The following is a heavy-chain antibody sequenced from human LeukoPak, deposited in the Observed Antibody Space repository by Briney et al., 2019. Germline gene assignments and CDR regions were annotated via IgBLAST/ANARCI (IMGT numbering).Heavy chain of an antibody. V-gene: IGHV4-39*07. J-gene: IGHJ5*02. CDR2: IDYSGST. D-gene: IGHD3-22*01. CDR3: AGAPSYYDSSGVRIRFDP. CDR1: GGSISSSSYY. Sequence: KTSETLSLTCTVSGGSISSSSYYWCWIRQPPGKGLEWIGSIDYSGSTYYNPSLKSRVTISVDTSKNQFSLKLSSVTAADTAVYYCAGAPSYYDSSGVRIRFDPWSQGILVTVSS.